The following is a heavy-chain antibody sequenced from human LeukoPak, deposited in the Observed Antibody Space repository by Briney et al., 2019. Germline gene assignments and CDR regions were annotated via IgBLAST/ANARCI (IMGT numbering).Heavy chain of an antibody. CDR2: ISAYNGST. CDR1: GYTFTSYG. J-gene: IGHJ4*02. CDR3: ARDSSSWRYFDY. D-gene: IGHD6-13*01. Sequence: ASVKVSCKASGYTFTSYGISWVRQAPGQGLEWMGWISAYNGSTNYAQKLQGRVTMTTDTSTSTAYMELRSLRSDDTAVYYCARDSSSWRYFDYWGQGTLVTVSS. V-gene: IGHV1-18*01.